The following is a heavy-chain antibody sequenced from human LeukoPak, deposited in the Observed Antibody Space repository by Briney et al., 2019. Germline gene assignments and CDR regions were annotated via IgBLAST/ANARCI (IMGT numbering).Heavy chain of an antibody. CDR2: IYSGGNT. Sequence: GGSLRLSCTVSGFTVSINSMSWVRQAPGKGLEWVSFIYSGGNTHYSDSVKGRFTISRDNSKNTLYLQMNSLRAEDTAVYYCARRAGEYSHPYDYWGQGTLVAVSS. D-gene: IGHD4-17*01. CDR1: GFTVSINS. J-gene: IGHJ4*02. CDR3: ARRAGEYSHPYDY. V-gene: IGHV3-53*01.